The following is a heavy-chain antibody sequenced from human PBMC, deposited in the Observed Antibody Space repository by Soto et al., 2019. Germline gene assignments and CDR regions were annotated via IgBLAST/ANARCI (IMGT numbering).Heavy chain of an antibody. D-gene: IGHD6-6*01. J-gene: IGHJ6*02. V-gene: IGHV4-59*01. CDR1: GGSISSYY. Sequence: SGTLSLTCTVSGGSISSYYWSWIRQPPGKGLEWIGYIYYSGSTNYNPSLKSRVTISVDTSKNQFSLKLSSVTAADTAVYYCARDQGAASIASYYYYYGMDVWGQGTTVTVSS. CDR2: IYYSGST. CDR3: ARDQGAASIASYYYYYGMDV.